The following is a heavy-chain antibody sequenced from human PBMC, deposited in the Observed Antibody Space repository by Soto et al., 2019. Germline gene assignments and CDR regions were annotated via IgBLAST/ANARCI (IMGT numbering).Heavy chain of an antibody. CDR1: GYIFVNYG. CDR2: ISPYTGNT. J-gene: IGHJ6*03. Sequence: QVQLVQSGDEVQKPGASVKVTCKASGYIFVNYGIAWQRQAPRQGLEWMGWISPYTGNTHSATKVQGRLTMTTDTSTSTAYMDLGTLTSDDTAVYYCVMVDNYVTPTPQDVWGKGTTVTVSS. CDR3: VMVDNYVTPTPQDV. V-gene: IGHV1-18*01. D-gene: IGHD3-16*01.